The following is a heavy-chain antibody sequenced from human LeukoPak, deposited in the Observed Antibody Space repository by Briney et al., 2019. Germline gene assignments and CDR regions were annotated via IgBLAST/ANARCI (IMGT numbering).Heavy chain of an antibody. D-gene: IGHD6-19*01. J-gene: IGHJ4*02. V-gene: IGHV4-34*01. CDR2: INHSGST. CDR1: GGSFSGYY. Sequence: SETLSLTCAVYGGSFSGYYWSWIRQPPGKGLEWIGEINHSGSTNFNPSLKSRVTISVDTSKNQFSLKLSSVTAADTAVYYCARGLEYSSGWGILDYWGQGTLVTVSS. CDR3: ARGLEYSSGWGILDY.